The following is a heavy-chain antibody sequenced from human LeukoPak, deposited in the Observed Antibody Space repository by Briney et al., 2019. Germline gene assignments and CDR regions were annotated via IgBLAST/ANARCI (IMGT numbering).Heavy chain of an antibody. CDR3: ARDYYYDSSTLDAFDI. CDR1: GGTFSSYA. Sequence: ASVKVSCKASGGTFSSYAISWVRQAPGQGLEWMGGIIPIFGTANYAQRFQGRVTITADESTSTAYMELSSLRSEDTAVYYCARDYYYDSSTLDAFDIWGQGTMVTVSS. J-gene: IGHJ3*02. D-gene: IGHD3-22*01. V-gene: IGHV1-69*13. CDR2: IIPIFGTA.